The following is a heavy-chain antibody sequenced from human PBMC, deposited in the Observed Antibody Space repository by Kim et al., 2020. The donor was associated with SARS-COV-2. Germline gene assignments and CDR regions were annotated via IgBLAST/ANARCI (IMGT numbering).Heavy chain of an antibody. J-gene: IGHJ4*02. CDR2: IYPGDSDT. CDR1: GYSFTSYW. Sequence: GESLKISCKGSGYSFTSYWIGWVRQMPGKGLEWMGIIYPGDSDTRYSPSFQGQVTIAADKSISTAYLQWSSLKASDTDMYSCARIHCSGGSCYEVYFDYWGQGALVTVSS. CDR3: ARIHCSGGSCYEVYFDY. V-gene: IGHV5-51*01. D-gene: IGHD2-15*01.